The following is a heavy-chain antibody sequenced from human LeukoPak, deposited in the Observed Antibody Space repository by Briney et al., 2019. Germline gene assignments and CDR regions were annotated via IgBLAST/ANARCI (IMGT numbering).Heavy chain of an antibody. CDR3: ARVGSGSYYFDY. CDR2: IKTDGSST. Sequence: GGSLRLSCAASGFTFSRYWMHWVRQAPGKGLVWVSRIKTDGSSTDYADSVKGRFTISRDNAKNTLYLQMNSLRAEDTAVYYCARVGSGSYYFDYWGQGALVTVSS. J-gene: IGHJ4*02. V-gene: IGHV3-74*01. CDR1: GFTFSRYW. D-gene: IGHD3-3*01.